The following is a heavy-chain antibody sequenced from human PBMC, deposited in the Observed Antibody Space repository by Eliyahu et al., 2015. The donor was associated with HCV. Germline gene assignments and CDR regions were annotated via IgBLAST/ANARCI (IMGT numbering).Heavy chain of an antibody. J-gene: IGHJ6*02. Sequence: QVQLQESGPGLVKTSQNLSLTCTVSGDPISSSGHYWXWIPHHPGKGLEWIGYIYYSGNTYYHPSLKSRVTISLDTAQNQFFLHLSSVTAADTAVYYCARDSIVTGASAIFSFAPPGGMDVWGQGTAVTVSS. CDR3: ARDSIVTGASAIFSFAPPGGMDV. V-gene: IGHV4-31*03. D-gene: IGHD3-9*01. CDR2: IYYSGNT. CDR1: GDPISSSGHY.